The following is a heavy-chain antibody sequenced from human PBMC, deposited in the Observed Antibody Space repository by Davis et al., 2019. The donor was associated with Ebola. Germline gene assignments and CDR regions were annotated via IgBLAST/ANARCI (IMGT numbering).Heavy chain of an antibody. V-gene: IGHV3-74*01. Sequence: GESLKISCAASGFTFSSYWMHWVRQAPGKGLVWVSRINSDGSSTSYADSVKGRFTISRDNAKNTLYLQMNSLRAEDTAVYYCARAVYDILTGYYDYWGRGTLVTVSS. CDR3: ARAVYDILTGYYDY. D-gene: IGHD3-9*01. CDR2: INSDGSST. J-gene: IGHJ4*02. CDR1: GFTFSSYW.